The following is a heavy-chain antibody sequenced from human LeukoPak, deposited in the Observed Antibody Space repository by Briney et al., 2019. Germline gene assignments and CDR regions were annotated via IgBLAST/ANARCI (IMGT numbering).Heavy chain of an antibody. D-gene: IGHD2-2*01. CDR1: GGSFSGYY. Sequence: SETLSLTCAVYGGSFSGYYWSWIRQPPGKGLEWIGEINHSGSTNYNPSLKSRVTISVDTSKNQFSLKLSSVTAADTAVYYCARHIVVVPAAKKKNWFDPWGQGTLVTVSS. J-gene: IGHJ5*02. V-gene: IGHV4-34*01. CDR3: ARHIVVVPAAKKKNWFDP. CDR2: INHSGST.